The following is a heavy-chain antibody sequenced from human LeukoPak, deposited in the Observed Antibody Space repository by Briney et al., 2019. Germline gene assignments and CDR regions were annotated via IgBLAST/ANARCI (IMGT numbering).Heavy chain of an antibody. V-gene: IGHV4-4*07. Sequence: SETLSLTCSVSGGSTTSYYWSWIRQPAGKGLEWIGRIYTSGSTNYNPSLKSRVTMSVDTSKNQFSLKLSSVTAADTAVYYCARDLPGEPFDYWGQGTLVTVSS. J-gene: IGHJ4*02. CDR3: ARDLPGEPFDY. CDR1: GGSTTSYY. D-gene: IGHD7-27*01. CDR2: IYTSGST.